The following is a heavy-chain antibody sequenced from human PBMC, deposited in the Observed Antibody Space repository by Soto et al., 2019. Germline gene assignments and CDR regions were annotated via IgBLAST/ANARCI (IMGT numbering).Heavy chain of an antibody. Sequence: QVQLQESGPGLVKPAGALSLTCAGSGVSITRHDWWTWVRQPPGKGLEGIVASHQSGNTNYNSSLESLVAISVEKSTNQLSRTLPCLSVANTPVHYCAPRDSSRFDGGPATVVTASS. CDR2: SHQSGNT. CDR3: APRDSSRFD. J-gene: IGHJ5*02. D-gene: IGHD6-13*01. V-gene: IGHV4-4*02. CDR1: GVSITRHDW.